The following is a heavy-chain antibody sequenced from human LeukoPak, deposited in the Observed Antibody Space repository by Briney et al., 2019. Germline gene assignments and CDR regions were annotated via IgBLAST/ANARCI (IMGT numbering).Heavy chain of an antibody. Sequence: SETLSLTCTVSGGSLSSYYWSWIRQPPGKGLEWIGYIYYSGSTNYNPSLKSRVTISVDTSKNQFSLKLSSVTAADTAVYYCARGGGSYYGVDYWGQGTLVTVSS. CDR1: GGSLSSYY. D-gene: IGHD1-26*01. CDR2: IYYSGST. CDR3: ARGGGSYYGVDY. V-gene: IGHV4-59*01. J-gene: IGHJ4*02.